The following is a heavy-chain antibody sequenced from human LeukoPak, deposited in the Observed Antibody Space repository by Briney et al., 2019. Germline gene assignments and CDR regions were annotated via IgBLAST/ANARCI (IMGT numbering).Heavy chain of an antibody. CDR2: INTNTGNP. D-gene: IGHD3-16*01. J-gene: IGHJ4*02. CDR3: ARDNDSRDPPHFDY. CDR1: GYTFSTYA. V-gene: IGHV7-4-1*02. Sequence: ASVKVSCKASGYTFSTYAMNWVRQAPGQGLEWMGWINTNTGNPTYAQGFTGRFVFSLDTSVSTAYLQISSLKAEDTAVYYCARDNDSRDPPHFDYWGQGTLVTVSS.